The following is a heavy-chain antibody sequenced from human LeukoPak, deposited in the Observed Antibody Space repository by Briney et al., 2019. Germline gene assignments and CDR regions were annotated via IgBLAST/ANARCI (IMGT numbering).Heavy chain of an antibody. CDR3: ASETGYCSGGRCYFIY. V-gene: IGHV1-2*02. CDR1: GYTFTGSY. J-gene: IGHJ4*02. Sequence: ASVKVSCKASGYTFTGSYIHWVRQAPGQGLEWMGWINPNSGGTSSAQKFQGRVTMTRDTSVSTAYMELSRLRSDDTALYYCASETGYCSGGRCYFIYWGQGTLVTVSS. D-gene: IGHD2-15*01. CDR2: INPNSGGT.